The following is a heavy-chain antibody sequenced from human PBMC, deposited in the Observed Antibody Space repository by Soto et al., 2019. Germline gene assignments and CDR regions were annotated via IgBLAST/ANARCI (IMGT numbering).Heavy chain of an antibody. CDR1: GGSISSSSYY. CDR2: IYYSGST. CDR3: ARLEYYGSGSTDQFDY. V-gene: IGHV4-39*01. Sequence: QLQLQESGPGLVKPSETLSLTCTVSGGSISSSSYYWGWIRQPPGKGLEWIGSIYYSGSTYYNPSLKGRVTISVDTSKNQFSLKLSSVTAADTAVYYCARLEYYGSGSTDQFDYWGQGTLVTVSS. D-gene: IGHD3-10*01. J-gene: IGHJ4*02.